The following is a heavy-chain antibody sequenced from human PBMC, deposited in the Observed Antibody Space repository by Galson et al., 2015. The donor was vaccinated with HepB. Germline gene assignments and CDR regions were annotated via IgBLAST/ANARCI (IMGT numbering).Heavy chain of an antibody. CDR1: GFTFSSYG. CDR3: AKSGITGTGAFDI. CDR2: IWYDGSNK. Sequence: SLRLSCAASGFTFSSYGMHWVRQAPGKGLEWVAVIWYDGSNKYYADSVKGRFTISRDNSKNTLYLQMNSLRAEDTAVYYCAKSGITGTGAFDIWGQGTMVTVSS. J-gene: IGHJ3*02. V-gene: IGHV3-33*06. D-gene: IGHD1-20*01.